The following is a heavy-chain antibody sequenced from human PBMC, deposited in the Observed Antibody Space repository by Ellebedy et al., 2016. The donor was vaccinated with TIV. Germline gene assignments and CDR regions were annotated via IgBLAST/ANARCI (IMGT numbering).Heavy chain of an antibody. CDR2: ISYHGRNK. CDR1: GLTVSSNF. Sequence: GGSLRLXXVASGLTVSSNFMHWVRQTPGKGLEWVATISYHGRNKFYADAVKGRFSISRDNSMNTLYLQANSLRAEDTAVYYCARDSWGGSFLVANYFDSWGQGTLVSVSS. CDR3: ARDSWGGSFLVANYFDS. V-gene: IGHV3-30*03. D-gene: IGHD2-15*01. J-gene: IGHJ4*02.